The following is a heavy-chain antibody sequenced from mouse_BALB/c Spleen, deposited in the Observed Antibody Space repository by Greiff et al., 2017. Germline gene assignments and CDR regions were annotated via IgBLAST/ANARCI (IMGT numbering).Heavy chain of an antibody. CDR1: GFTFSSFG. J-gene: IGHJ2*01. V-gene: IGHV5-17*02. CDR3: ARSGYGSRGGYYFDY. Sequence: EVKLVESGGGLVQPGGSRKLSCAASGFTFSSFGMHWVRQAPEKGLEWVAYISSGSSTIYYADTVKGRFTISRDNPKNTLFLQMTSLRSEDTAMYYCARSGYGSRGGYYFDYWGQGTTLTVSS. D-gene: IGHD1-1*01. CDR2: ISSGSSTI.